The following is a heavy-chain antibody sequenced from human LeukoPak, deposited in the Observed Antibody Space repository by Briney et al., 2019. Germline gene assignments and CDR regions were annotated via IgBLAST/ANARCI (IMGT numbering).Heavy chain of an antibody. Sequence: TGGSLRLSCAASGFTFDDYAMHWVRQAPGKGLEWVSLISGDGGSTYYADSVKGRFTISRDNAKNSLYLQMNSLRAEDTAVYYCATIAARRAKGVDYWGQGTLVTVSS. CDR3: ATIAARRAKGVDY. CDR2: ISGDGGST. J-gene: IGHJ4*02. CDR1: GFTFDDYA. D-gene: IGHD6-6*01. V-gene: IGHV3-43*02.